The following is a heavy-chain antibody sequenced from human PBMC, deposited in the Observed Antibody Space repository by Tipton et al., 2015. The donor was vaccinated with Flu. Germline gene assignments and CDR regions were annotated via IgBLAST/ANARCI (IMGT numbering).Heavy chain of an antibody. CDR2: IYYSGSS. D-gene: IGHD1-26*01. V-gene: IGHV4-39*07. Sequence: TLSLTCTVSGGSISSSTYYWGWIRQPPGKGLEWIGSIYYSGSSYYNPSLKSRVTISLDKSKHQFSLSLSSVTAADTAVYYCASALRRPVGATLGYWGQGTRVTVSS. CDR3: ASALRRPVGATLGY. J-gene: IGHJ4*02. CDR1: GGSISSSTYY.